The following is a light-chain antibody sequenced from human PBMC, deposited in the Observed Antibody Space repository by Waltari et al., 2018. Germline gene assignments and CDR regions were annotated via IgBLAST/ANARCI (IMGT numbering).Light chain of an antibody. J-gene: IGKJ1*01. CDR3: QQGSSFPPT. V-gene: IGKV1-12*01. CDR1: QDISNW. CDR2: GAF. Sequence: DIQMTQSLSPVSASVGDSVTITCRASQDISNWLTWYQQKPGKGPNLLIFGAFTLQGGVPSRFSGSGSGTDFTLTISGLQPEDSATSFCQQGSSFPPTFGQGTQVEIK.